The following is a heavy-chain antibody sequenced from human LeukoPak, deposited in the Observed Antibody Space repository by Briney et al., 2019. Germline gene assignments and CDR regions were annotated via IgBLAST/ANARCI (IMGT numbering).Heavy chain of an antibody. CDR2: IYYTGST. CDR1: GVSISSSY. CDR3: AXXQXXXXLLDDY. Sequence: PSETLSLTCTVSGVSISSSYWSWIRQPPGKGLEWIGYIYYTGSTTYNPSLQSRITMSVDTSKSQFSLKLNSVTAADTAVYYCAXXQXXXXLLDDYXGQXILVTVSS. J-gene: IGHJ4*02. V-gene: IGHV4-59*01.